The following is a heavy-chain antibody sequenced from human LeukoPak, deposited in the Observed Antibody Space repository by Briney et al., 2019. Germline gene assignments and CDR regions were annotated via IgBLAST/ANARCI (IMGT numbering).Heavy chain of an antibody. CDR1: GFTFSSYS. Sequence: PGGSLRLSCAASGFTFSSYSMNWVRQAPEKGLEWVSSISSSSSYIYYADSVKGRFTVSRDNAKNSLYLQMNSLRAEDTAVYYCARASVDYVWWSCPDYWGQGTLVTVSS. J-gene: IGHJ4*02. V-gene: IGHV3-21*01. D-gene: IGHD3-16*01. CDR2: ISSSSSYI. CDR3: ARASVDYVWWSCPDY.